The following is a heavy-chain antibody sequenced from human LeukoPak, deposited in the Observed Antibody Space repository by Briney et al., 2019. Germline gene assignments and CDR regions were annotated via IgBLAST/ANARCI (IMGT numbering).Heavy chain of an antibody. D-gene: IGHD4-23*01. Sequence: PGRSLRLSCAASGFTFSSYGMHWVRQAPGKGLEWVAVIWYDGSNKYYADSVKGRFTISRDSSKNTLYLQMNSLRAEDTAVYYCAREEGDYGGNIDYWGQGTLVTVSS. CDR2: IWYDGSNK. CDR1: GFTFSSYG. V-gene: IGHV3-33*01. J-gene: IGHJ4*02. CDR3: AREEGDYGGNIDY.